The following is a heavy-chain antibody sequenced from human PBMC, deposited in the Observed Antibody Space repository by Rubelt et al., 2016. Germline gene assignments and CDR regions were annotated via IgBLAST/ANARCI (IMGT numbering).Heavy chain of an antibody. D-gene: IGHD3-3*01. CDR3: VHSIRGARRHYFDY. Sequence: QITLKESGPTLVKPTQTLTLTCTFSGFSLTTSGVGVGWVRQPPGKALEWLALVYWADDRRYSPSLKSRLTITKDTSKNQVVLTMTNMDPVDTGTYYCVHSIRGARRHYFDYWGQGTLVTVSS. CDR2: VYWADDR. V-gene: IGHV2-5*02. CDR1: GFSLTTSGVG. J-gene: IGHJ4*02.